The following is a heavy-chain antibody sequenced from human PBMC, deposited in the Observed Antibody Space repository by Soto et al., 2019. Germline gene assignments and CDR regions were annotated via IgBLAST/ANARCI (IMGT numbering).Heavy chain of an antibody. Sequence: QVQLVQSGAEVKKPGSSVTVSCKASGGTFSSYTISWVRQAPGQGREWMGGIIPIFGTANYAQKFQGRVTITADESTSTAYKELSSLRSDDTAVYYCARGNHRWLQLWYFDLWGRGTLVTVSS. CDR2: IIPIFGTA. D-gene: IGHD5-12*01. J-gene: IGHJ2*01. CDR1: GGTFSSYT. CDR3: ARGNHRWLQLWYFDL. V-gene: IGHV1-69*12.